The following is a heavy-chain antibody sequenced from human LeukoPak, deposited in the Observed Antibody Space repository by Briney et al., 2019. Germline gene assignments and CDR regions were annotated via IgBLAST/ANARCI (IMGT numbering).Heavy chain of an antibody. V-gene: IGHV4-4*07. D-gene: IGHD3-16*02. CDR2: IYTTGMT. J-gene: IGHJ4*02. CDR3: XRAGYTISSYRFDY. Sequence: KASETLSLTCSVSSGSINSYWWSWIRQPAGKGLEFIGRIYTTGMTNYNPSLKSRVSMSVDTSKNQFSLELRSVTAADTAVYFCXRAGYTISSYRFDYWGQGALVTVSS. CDR1: SGSINSYW.